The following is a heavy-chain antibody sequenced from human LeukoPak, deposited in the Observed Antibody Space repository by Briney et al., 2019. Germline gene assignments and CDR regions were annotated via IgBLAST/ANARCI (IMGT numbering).Heavy chain of an antibody. CDR2: ISGSGGST. CDR1: GFTFTSYS. CDR3: AKDRRSGWPNWFDP. V-gene: IGHV3-23*01. J-gene: IGHJ5*02. Sequence: GGSLRLSCAASGFTFTSYSMNWVRQAPGKGLEWVSAISGSGGSTYYADFVKGRFTISRDNSKSTLYLQMNNLRADDTAVYYCAKDRRSGWPNWFDPWGQGTLVTVSS. D-gene: IGHD6-19*01.